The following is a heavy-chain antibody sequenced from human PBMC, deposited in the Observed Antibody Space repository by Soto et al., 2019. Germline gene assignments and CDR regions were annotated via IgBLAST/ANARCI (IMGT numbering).Heavy chain of an antibody. CDR1: GDSISNGGYY. D-gene: IGHD4-17*01. J-gene: IGHJ4*02. Sequence: QVQLQESGPGLVKPSQTLSLTCTVSGDSISNGGYYWSWIRQQPGRGLEWIGYIYYSGTTYYNPSLKSRVTMSVDTSKGQFSLRLSSVTAADTAVYYCARALAGRPTGDLYYFDYWGQGTLVTVSS. V-gene: IGHV4-31*03. CDR2: IYYSGTT. CDR3: ARALAGRPTGDLYYFDY.